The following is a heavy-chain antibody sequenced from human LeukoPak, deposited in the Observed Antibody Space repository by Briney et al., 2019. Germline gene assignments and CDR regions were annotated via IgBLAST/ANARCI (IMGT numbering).Heavy chain of an antibody. CDR2: ISSSSSTI. V-gene: IGHV3-48*02. Sequence: PGGSLRLSCTASGFTFSTYSMNWVRQAPGKGLEWVSYISSSSSTIYYADSVKGRFTISRDNAKNSLYLQMSSLRDEDTAVYYCARASLQRWLQLGGDWGQGTLVTVSS. CDR1: GFTFSTYS. J-gene: IGHJ4*02. D-gene: IGHD5-24*01. CDR3: ARASLQRWLQLGGD.